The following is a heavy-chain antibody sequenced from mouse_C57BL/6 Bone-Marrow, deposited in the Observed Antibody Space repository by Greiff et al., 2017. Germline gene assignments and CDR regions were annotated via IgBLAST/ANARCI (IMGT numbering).Heavy chain of an antibody. CDR2: ISNLAYSI. CDR3: ARRYGSPYAMDY. D-gene: IGHD1-1*01. CDR1: GFTFSDYG. V-gene: IGHV5-15*01. Sequence: EVKLMESGGGLVQPGGSLKLSCAASGFTFSDYGMAWVRQAPRKGPEWVAFISNLAYSIYYADTVTGRFTISRENAKNTLYLEMSSLRSEETAMYYCARRYGSPYAMDYWGQGTSVTVSS. J-gene: IGHJ4*01.